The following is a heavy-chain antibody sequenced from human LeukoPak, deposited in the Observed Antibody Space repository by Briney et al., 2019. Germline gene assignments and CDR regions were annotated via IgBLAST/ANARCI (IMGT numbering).Heavy chain of an antibody. CDR3: ARDLGSSPYYFDY. J-gene: IGHJ4*02. Sequence: GGSLRLSCAASGFTFSSYSTNWVRQAPGRGLEWVSSISSSSSYIYYADSVKGRFTISRDNAKNSLYLQMNSLRAEDTAVYYCARDLGSSPYYFDYWGQGTLVTVSS. CDR1: GFTFSSYS. D-gene: IGHD1-26*01. CDR2: ISSSSSYI. V-gene: IGHV3-21*01.